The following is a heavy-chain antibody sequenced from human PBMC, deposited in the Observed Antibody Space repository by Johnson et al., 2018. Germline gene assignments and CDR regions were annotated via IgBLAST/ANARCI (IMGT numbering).Heavy chain of an antibody. CDR3: ARAPLGATRTQYFQH. CDR1: GGSFSDYY. V-gene: IGHV4-34*01. D-gene: IGHD1-26*01. J-gene: IGHJ1*01. CDR2: INYSAST. Sequence: QVQLQQWGAGLLKPSETLSLTCAVYGGSFSDYYWSWIRQPPGKGLEWIGEINYSASTNYSPSLKSRVTISVDTSKNQFSLKLSSVIAADTAVYYCARAPLGATRTQYFQHWGQGTLVIVSS.